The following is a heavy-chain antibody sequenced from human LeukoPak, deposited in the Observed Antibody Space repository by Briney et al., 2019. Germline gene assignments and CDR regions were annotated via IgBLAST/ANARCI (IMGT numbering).Heavy chain of an antibody. CDR1: GFTFSSYG. J-gene: IGHJ4*02. CDR2: VWYDGSNK. CDR3: ARDTGYSSGWYSGLGY. D-gene: IGHD6-19*01. V-gene: IGHV3-33*01. Sequence: GGSLRLFCAASGFTFSSYGMHWVRQAPGKGLEWVAVVWYDGSNKYYADSVKGRFTISRDNSKNTLYRQMNSLRAEDTAVYYCARDTGYSSGWYSGLGYWGQGTLVTVSS.